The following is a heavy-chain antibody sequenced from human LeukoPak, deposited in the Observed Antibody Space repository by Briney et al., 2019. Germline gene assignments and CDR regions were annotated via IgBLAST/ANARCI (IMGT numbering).Heavy chain of an antibody. CDR1: GFSFSSYA. V-gene: IGHV3-23*01. CDR2: ISAAGGTT. CDR3: AKTQVVYYFDY. Sequence: GGSLRLSCVTSGFSFSSYAMSWVRQAPGKGLEWVSGISAAGGTTFYADSVKGRFTISRDNSNNTLHLQMNNMRAEDTAVYYCAKTQVVYYFDYWGQGNLVSVS. D-gene: IGHD2-8*02. J-gene: IGHJ4*02.